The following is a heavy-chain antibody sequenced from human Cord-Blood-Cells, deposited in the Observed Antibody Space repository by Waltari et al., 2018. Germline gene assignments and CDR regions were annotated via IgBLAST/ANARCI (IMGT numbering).Heavy chain of an antibody. Sequence: QVQLQQWGAGLLKPSETLSLTCAVYGWSFSCYYWSWIRQPPGKGLEWIGEINHSGSTNYNPSLKSRVTISVDTSKNQFSLKLSSVTAADTAVYYCARQGVRGVIDYWGQGTLVTVSS. D-gene: IGHD3-10*01. CDR3: ARQGVRGVIDY. CDR1: GWSFSCYY. V-gene: IGHV4-34*01. J-gene: IGHJ4*02. CDR2: INHSGST.